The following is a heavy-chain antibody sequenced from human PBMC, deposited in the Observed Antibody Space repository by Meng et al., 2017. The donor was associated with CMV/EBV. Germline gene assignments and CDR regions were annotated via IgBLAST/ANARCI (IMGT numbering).Heavy chain of an antibody. CDR3: ARAGGDTYYYYGMDV. CDR2: ISYDGSNK. Sequence: GGSLGLSCAASGFTFSSYAMHWVRQAPGKGLEWVAVISYDGSNKYYADSVKGRFTISRDNSKNTLYLQMNSLRAEDTAVYYCARAGGDTYYYYGMDVWGQGTTVTVSS. CDR1: GFTFSSYA. J-gene: IGHJ6*02. D-gene: IGHD1-26*01. V-gene: IGHV3-30-3*01.